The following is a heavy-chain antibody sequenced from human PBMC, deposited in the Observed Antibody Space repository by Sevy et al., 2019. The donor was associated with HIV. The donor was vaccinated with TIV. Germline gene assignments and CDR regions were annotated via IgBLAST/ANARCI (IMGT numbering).Heavy chain of an antibody. V-gene: IGHV3-15*01. J-gene: IGHJ4*02. CDR3: TTLGVGATNNYFDY. D-gene: IGHD1-26*01. CDR2: IKSKTDGGTT. CDR1: GFTFSNAW. Sequence: GGSLRLSCAASGFTFSNAWMSWVRQAPGKGLEWVGRIKSKTDGGTTDYAAPMKGRFTISRDDSKNTLYLQMNSLKTEDTAVYYCTTLGVGATNNYFDYWGQGTLVTVSS.